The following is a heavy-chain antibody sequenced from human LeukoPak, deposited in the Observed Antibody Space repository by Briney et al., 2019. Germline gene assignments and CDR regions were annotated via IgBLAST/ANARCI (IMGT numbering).Heavy chain of an antibody. V-gene: IGHV3-23*01. J-gene: IGHJ3*01. CDR2: IADAGT. Sequence: GGSLTLSCAASGFTFNDFAMTWVRQAPAKGLDWVSTIADAGTYYADSVKGRFIISRDNSKNMLYLQLNSLRADDTAMYYCARNLGPFDVRGHGTMVTVSS. CDR3: ARNLGPFDV. CDR1: GFTFNDFA. D-gene: IGHD3-16*01.